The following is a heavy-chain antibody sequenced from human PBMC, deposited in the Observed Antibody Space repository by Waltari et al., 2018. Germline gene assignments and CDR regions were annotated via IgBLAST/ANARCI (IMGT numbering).Heavy chain of an antibody. CDR3: AKDGDEKVGFFFDY. CDR1: GFTLENYA. J-gene: IGHJ4*02. D-gene: IGHD1-26*01. CDR2: IYADGSGK. V-gene: IGHV3-9*01. Sequence: EVQLVESGGGLVQPGRSLKLSCATSGFTLENYAMHWVRQAPGKGLEWVAGIYADGSGKGHADTGKGRFTISRDNAKNSLYLEMNSLSAEDTAFYYCAKDGDEKVGFFFDYWGQGMQVTVSS.